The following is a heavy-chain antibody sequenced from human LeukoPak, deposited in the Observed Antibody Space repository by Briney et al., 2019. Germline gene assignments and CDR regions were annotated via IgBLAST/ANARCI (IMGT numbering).Heavy chain of an antibody. J-gene: IGHJ4*02. CDR2: IIPILGIA. Sequence: SVKVSCKASGDTFSSHAMNWVRQAPGQGLEWMGRIIPILGIANYAQKFQGRVTITADKSTSTAYMELSSLRSEDTAVYYCARSPGTVLSSSWFDYWGQGTLVTVSS. D-gene: IGHD6-13*01. CDR1: GDTFSSHA. CDR3: ARSPGTVLSSSWFDY. V-gene: IGHV1-69*04.